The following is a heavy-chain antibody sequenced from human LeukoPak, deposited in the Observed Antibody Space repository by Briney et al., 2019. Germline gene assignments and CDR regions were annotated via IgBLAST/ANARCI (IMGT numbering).Heavy chain of an antibody. V-gene: IGHV4-59*01. J-gene: IGHJ5*02. CDR1: GGSISSYY. Sequence: SETLSLTCTVSGGSISSYYWSWIRQPPGKGLEWIGYIYYSGSTNYNPSLKSRVTISVDTSKNQFSLKLSSVTAADTAVYYCARAQWLLNWFDPWGQGTLVTVSS. D-gene: IGHD6-19*01. CDR2: IYYSGST. CDR3: ARAQWLLNWFDP.